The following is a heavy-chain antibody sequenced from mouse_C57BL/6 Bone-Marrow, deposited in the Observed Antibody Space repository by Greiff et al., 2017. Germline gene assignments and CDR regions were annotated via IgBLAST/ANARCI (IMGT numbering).Heavy chain of an antibody. J-gene: IGHJ1*03. D-gene: IGHD1-1*01. CDR2: IYPTSGNT. Sequence: QVQLQQSGAELARPGASVKLSCKASGYTFTSYGISWVKQSTGQGLEWIGEIYPTSGNTYYNEKFKGKATLTADKSSSTAYMRLRSLTSEDSAVSFCARDYYGTPNEWGTGTTFTVSS. CDR1: GYTFTSYG. CDR3: ARDYYGTPNE. V-gene: IGHV1-81*01.